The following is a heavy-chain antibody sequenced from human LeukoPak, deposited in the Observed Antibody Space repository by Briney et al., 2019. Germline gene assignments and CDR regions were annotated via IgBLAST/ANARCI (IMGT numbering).Heavy chain of an antibody. J-gene: IGHJ2*01. V-gene: IGHV4-59*01. D-gene: IGHD3-16*02. Sequence: PSETLSLTCTVSGGSISSYHWSWIRQPPGKGLEWIGYIYYSGSTNYNPSLKSRVTISVDTSKNQFSLKLSSVTAADTALYYCARVADRGVIGFFDLWGRDTLVTVSS. CDR3: ARVADRGVIGFFDL. CDR1: GGSISSYH. CDR2: IYYSGST.